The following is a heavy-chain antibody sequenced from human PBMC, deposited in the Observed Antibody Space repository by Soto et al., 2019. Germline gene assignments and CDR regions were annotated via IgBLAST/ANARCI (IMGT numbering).Heavy chain of an antibody. CDR2: INHSGST. D-gene: IGHD6-13*01. J-gene: IGHJ6*02. CDR1: GGSFSGDY. V-gene: IGHV4-34*01. Sequence: SETLSLTCAVYGGSFSGDYWSWIRQPRGKGLEWIGEINHSGSTNYNPSLKSRVTISVDTSKNQFSLNLSSVTAADTAVYYCAGGRGRQQLVMSYYYGMDVWGQGTTVTAP. CDR3: AGGRGRQQLVMSYYYGMDV.